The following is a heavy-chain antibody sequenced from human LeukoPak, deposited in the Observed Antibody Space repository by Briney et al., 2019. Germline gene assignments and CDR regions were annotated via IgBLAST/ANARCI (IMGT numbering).Heavy chain of an antibody. CDR2: IYYSGST. D-gene: IGHD6-13*01. J-gene: IGHJ2*01. Sequence: PSETLSLTCTVSGGSISSYYWSWIRQPPGKGLEWIGYIYYSGSTYYNPSLKSRVTISVDTSKNRFSLKLSSVTAADTAVYYCARDSRKRIAAAGTPNWYFDLWGRGTLVTVSS. CDR1: GGSISSYY. CDR3: ARDSRKRIAAAGTPNWYFDL. V-gene: IGHV4-30-4*01.